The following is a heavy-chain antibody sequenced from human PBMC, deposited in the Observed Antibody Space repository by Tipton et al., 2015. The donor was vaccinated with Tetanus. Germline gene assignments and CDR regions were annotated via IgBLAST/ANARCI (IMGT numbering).Heavy chain of an antibody. CDR1: GFSFSNKW. CDR2: IRPDGSEK. CDR3: VRYSGEYGSVY. V-gene: IGHV3-7*01. Sequence: SLRLSCAASGFSFSNKWMSWVRQAPGKGLEWVANIRPDGSEKYYVDSVKGRFTISRDNTKNSLSLQMNSLRAEDTAVYYCVRYSGEYGSVYWGQGSLCTVS. J-gene: IGHJ4*02. D-gene: IGHD2-15*01.